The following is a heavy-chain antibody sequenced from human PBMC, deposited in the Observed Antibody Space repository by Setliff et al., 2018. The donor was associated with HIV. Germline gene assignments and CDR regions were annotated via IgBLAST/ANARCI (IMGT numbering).Heavy chain of an antibody. CDR2: INAGDGNT. V-gene: IGHV1-3*01. J-gene: IGHJ4*02. Sequence: ASVKVSCKASGYIFSNFAMHWVRQVPGPRLEWMGWINAGDGNTGYAQKFQGRVTMTRNTSISTAYMELSSLRSEDTAVYYCASGGGYSYWGQGILVTVSS. D-gene: IGHD1-1*01. CDR3: ASGGGYSY. CDR1: GYIFSNFA.